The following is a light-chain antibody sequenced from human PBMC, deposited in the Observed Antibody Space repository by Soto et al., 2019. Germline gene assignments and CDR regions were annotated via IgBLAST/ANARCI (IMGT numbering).Light chain of an antibody. CDR2: NVS. V-gene: IGLV2-14*01. CDR3: SSFTSTNTVL. J-gene: IGLJ2*01. CDR1: SSDVGGYNY. Sequence: QSALTQPASVSGSPGQSITISCTGTSSDVGGYNYVSWYQQHPGKAPKLMIYNVSIRPSGVSNRFSGSKSGNTASLTISGLQAEDEGHYYCSSFTSTNTVLFGGGTKVTVL.